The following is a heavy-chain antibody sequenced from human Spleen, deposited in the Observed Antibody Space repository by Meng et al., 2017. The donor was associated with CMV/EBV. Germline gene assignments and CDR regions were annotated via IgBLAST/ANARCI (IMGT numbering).Heavy chain of an antibody. CDR3: ATVERRRMLKSCVSDCSPTDY. D-gene: IGHD2-21*02. V-gene: IGHV4-4*01. J-gene: IGHJ4*02. CDR1: RTL. CDR2: FYPSSSP. Sequence: RTLWTWVRRVPGKGLECIAAFYPSSSPTYNPSLTCPVTISVGKFKNQLSMKLGSVTAADTAVYSCATVERRRMLKSCVSDCSPTDYWGQGTLVTVSS.